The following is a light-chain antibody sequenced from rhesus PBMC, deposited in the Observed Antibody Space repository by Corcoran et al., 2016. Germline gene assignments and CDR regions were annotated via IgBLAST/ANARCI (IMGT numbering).Light chain of an antibody. CDR3: LQDYTTPYS. V-gene: IGKV1-94*01. CDR2: AAS. J-gene: IGKJ2*01. Sequence: DIQMTQSPSSLSASVGDRVTVTCRASQDITKELSWYQQKPGKAPTLLIYAASSLPTGVSSRFSGSGSGTDYTLTISSLQPEDVATYYCLQDYTTPYSFGQGTKVEIK. CDR1: QDITKE.